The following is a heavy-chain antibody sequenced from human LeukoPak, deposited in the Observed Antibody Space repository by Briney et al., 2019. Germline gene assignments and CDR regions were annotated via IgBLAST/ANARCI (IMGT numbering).Heavy chain of an antibody. CDR1: GGSISSYY. J-gene: IGHJ6*03. CDR3: ARNRDYYYYYMDV. Sequence: SETLSLTCTVSGGSISSYYWSWIRQPPGKGLEWIGYIYYSGSTNYNPSLKSRVTISVDTSKNQFSLKLSSVTAADTAAYYCARNRDYYYYYMDVWGKGTTVTVSS. CDR2: IYYSGST. D-gene: IGHD1-14*01. V-gene: IGHV4-59*01.